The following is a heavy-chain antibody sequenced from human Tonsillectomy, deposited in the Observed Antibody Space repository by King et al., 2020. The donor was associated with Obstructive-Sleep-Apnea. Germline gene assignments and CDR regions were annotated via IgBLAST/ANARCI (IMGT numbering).Heavy chain of an antibody. CDR2: TYYRSKWYN. V-gene: IGHV6-1*01. J-gene: IGHJ4*02. CDR3: ARVKTQLATIAAAAPFDY. D-gene: IGHD6-13*01. CDR1: GDSVSSNSAA. Sequence: VQLQQSGPGLVKPSQTLSLTCAISGDSVSSNSAAWNWIRQSPSRGLEWLGRTYYRSKWYNDYAVSVKSRITINPDTSKNQFSLQLNSVTPEDTAVYYCARVKTQLATIAAAAPFDYWGQGTLVTVSS.